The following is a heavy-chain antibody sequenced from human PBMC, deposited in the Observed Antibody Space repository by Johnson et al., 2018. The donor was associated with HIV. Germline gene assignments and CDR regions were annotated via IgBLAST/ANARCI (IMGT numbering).Heavy chain of an antibody. Sequence: TTEYAASVKGRFTISRDDSKSIAYLQMNSLRAEDTAVYYCATSTASDAFDIWGQGTMVTVSS. D-gene: IGHD1-1*01. CDR2: TT. CDR3: ATSTASDAFDI. J-gene: IGHJ3*02. V-gene: IGHV3-71*03.